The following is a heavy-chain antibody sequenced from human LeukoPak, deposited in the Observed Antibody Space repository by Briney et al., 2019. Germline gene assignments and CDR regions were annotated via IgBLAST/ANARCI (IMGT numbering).Heavy chain of an antibody. CDR1: GYTFTSYG. Sequence: ASVKVSCKASGYTFTSYGISWVRQAPGQGLEWMGWIGAYNGNTNYAQKLQGRVTMTTDTSTSTAYMELRSLRSDDTAVYYCASKRGYGDYGVSPFDYWGQGTLVTVSS. J-gene: IGHJ4*02. V-gene: IGHV1-18*01. CDR3: ASKRGYGDYGVSPFDY. CDR2: IGAYNGNT. D-gene: IGHD4-17*01.